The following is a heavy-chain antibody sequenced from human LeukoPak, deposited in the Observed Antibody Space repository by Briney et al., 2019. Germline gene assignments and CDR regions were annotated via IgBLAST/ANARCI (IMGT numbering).Heavy chain of an antibody. CDR3: AQYCTNGVCRYYFDY. V-gene: IGHV1-24*01. D-gene: IGHD2-8*01. CDR1: RYTLTELS. Sequence: ASVKVSCKVSRYTLTELSMHWVRQAPGKGLEWMGGFDPEDGETIYAQKFQGRVTMTEDTSTDTAYMELSSLRSEDTAVYYCAQYCTNGVCRYYFDYWGQGTLVTVSS. J-gene: IGHJ4*02. CDR2: FDPEDGET.